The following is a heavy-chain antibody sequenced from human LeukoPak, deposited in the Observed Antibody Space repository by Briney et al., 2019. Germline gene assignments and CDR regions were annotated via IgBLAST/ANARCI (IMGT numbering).Heavy chain of an antibody. CDR1: GGSISSGGYY. Sequence: SQTLSLTCTVPGGSISSGGYYWSWIRQHPGKGLEWIGYIYYSGSTYYNPPLKSRVTISVDTSKNQFSLKLSSVTAADTAVYYCARKGTYSDYWRFPEPKLSYGLDVWGQGTTVTVSS. V-gene: IGHV4-31*03. D-gene: IGHD3-3*01. CDR2: IYYSGST. J-gene: IGHJ6*02. CDR3: ARKGTYSDYWRFPEPKLSYGLDV.